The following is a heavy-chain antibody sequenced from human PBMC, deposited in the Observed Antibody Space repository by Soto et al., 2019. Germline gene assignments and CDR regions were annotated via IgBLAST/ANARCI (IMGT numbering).Heavy chain of an antibody. CDR2: IKQDGSEK. D-gene: IGHD2-21*02. CDR3: ARVGPYCGGDCLGAFDI. Sequence: EVQLVESGGGLVQPGGSLRLSCAASGFTFSSYWMSWVRQAPGKGREWVANIKQDGSEKYYVDSVKGRFTISRDNAKNSLYLQMNSLRAEDTAVYYCARVGPYCGGDCLGAFDIWGQGTMVTVSS. V-gene: IGHV3-7*01. CDR1: GFTFSSYW. J-gene: IGHJ3*02.